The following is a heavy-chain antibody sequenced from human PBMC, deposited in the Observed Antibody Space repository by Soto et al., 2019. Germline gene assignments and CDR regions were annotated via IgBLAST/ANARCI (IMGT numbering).Heavy chain of an antibody. D-gene: IGHD2-21*02. V-gene: IGHV3-49*02. Sequence: APGKGLEWLGFIRGKAYGGTTEYAESVRGMFTISRDDSKSIAYLQINSLRTEDTAVYYCARVYCGHDCPEYFQYWGQGTLVTVSS. CDR2: IRGKAYGGTT. CDR3: ARVYCGHDCPEYFQY. J-gene: IGHJ1*01.